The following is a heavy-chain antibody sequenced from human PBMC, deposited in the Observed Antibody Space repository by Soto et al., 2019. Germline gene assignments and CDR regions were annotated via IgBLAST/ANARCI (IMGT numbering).Heavy chain of an antibody. D-gene: IGHD3-22*01. CDR1: GYTFTSYY. J-gene: IGHJ1*01. Sequence: QVQLVQSGAEVKKPGASVKVSCKASGYTFTSYYMHWVRQAPGQGLEWMGIINPSGGSTSYAQKFQGRVTMTRDTSTSTVYMELSSLRSEDTAVYYCARAAYYYDSSGYSEYFQHWGQGTLVTVSS. CDR2: INPSGGST. V-gene: IGHV1-46*01. CDR3: ARAAYYYDSSGYSEYFQH.